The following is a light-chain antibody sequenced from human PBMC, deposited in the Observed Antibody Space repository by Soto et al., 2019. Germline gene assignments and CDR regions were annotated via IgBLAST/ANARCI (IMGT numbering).Light chain of an antibody. CDR2: KAS. J-gene: IGKJ4*01. Sequence: MTQSPSTLSASVGDRVTVTCRASQNIDAWLAWYQQKPGKAPKVLIYKASSLESGVPSRFSGSGSGTEFTLTISSLQPDDSATYYCQRYNTYPLTFGGGTKVDIK. CDR1: QNIDAW. CDR3: QRYNTYPLT. V-gene: IGKV1-5*03.